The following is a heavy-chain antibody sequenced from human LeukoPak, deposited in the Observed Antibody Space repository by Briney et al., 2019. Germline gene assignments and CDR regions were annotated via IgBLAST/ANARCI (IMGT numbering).Heavy chain of an antibody. CDR3: AKGCSSTSCYNNYYFDY. Sequence: GGSLRLSCAASGFTFSSYAMSWVRQAPGKGLEWVSAISGSGGSTYYADSVKGRFTISRDNSKNTPYLQMNSLRAEDTAVYYCAKGCSSTSCYNNYYFDYWGQGTLVTVSS. V-gene: IGHV3-23*01. J-gene: IGHJ4*02. CDR2: ISGSGGST. CDR1: GFTFSSYA. D-gene: IGHD2-2*02.